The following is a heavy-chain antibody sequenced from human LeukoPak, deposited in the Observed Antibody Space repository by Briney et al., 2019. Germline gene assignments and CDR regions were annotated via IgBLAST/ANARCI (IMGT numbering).Heavy chain of an antibody. CDR3: TRNYDILTGYYTADEYYFDY. CDR1: GYTFTGYY. D-gene: IGHD3-9*01. Sequence: GASVKVSCKASGYTFTGYYMHWVRQAPGQGLEWMGWINPNSGGTNYAQKFQGRVTMTRDTSISTAYMELSRLRSDDTAVYYCTRNYDILTGYYTADEYYFDYWGQGTLVTVSS. V-gene: IGHV1-2*02. J-gene: IGHJ4*02. CDR2: INPNSGGT.